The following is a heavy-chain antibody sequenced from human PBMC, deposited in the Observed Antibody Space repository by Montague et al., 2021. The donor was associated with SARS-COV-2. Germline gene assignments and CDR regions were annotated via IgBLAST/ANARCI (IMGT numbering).Heavy chain of an antibody. CDR3: ATASGSGSLGFHY. D-gene: IGHD3-10*01. CDR1: GASISTGAYY. J-gene: IGHJ4*02. CDR2: IYYSGTI. Sequence: TLSLTCTVSGASISTGAYYWSWIRQHPEKGLEWIGYIYYSGTIYYNPSLKSRATISLDTSNNHSSLKLSSVTAADTAVYYCATASGSGSLGFHYWGQGTLVPVSS. V-gene: IGHV4-31*03.